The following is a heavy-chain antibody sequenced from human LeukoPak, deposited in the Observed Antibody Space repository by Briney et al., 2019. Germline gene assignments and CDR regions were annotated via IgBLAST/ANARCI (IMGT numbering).Heavy chain of an antibody. Sequence: SETLSLTCTVSGYSISSGYYWGWIRQPPGKGLEWIGSVYHSGSTYYNPSLKSRVTISVDTSKNQFSLKLSSVTAADTAVYYCARDWNRYAYWGQGTLVTVSS. J-gene: IGHJ4*02. CDR1: GYSISSGYY. D-gene: IGHD1-1*01. CDR3: ARDWNRYAY. V-gene: IGHV4-38-2*02. CDR2: VYHSGST.